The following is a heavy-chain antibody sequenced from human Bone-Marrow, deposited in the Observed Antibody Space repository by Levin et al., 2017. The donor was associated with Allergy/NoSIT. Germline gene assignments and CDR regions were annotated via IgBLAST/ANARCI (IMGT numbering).Heavy chain of an antibody. Sequence: LSLTCAASGFTFSSYAMHWVRQAPGKGLEWVAVISYDGSNKYYADSVKGRFTISRDNSKNTLYLQMNSLRAEDTAVYYCASTRSSGYSVYYYGMDVWGQGTTVTVSS. V-gene: IGHV3-30-3*01. D-gene: IGHD3-22*01. J-gene: IGHJ6*02. CDR1: GFTFSSYA. CDR3: ASTRSSGYSVYYYGMDV. CDR2: ISYDGSNK.